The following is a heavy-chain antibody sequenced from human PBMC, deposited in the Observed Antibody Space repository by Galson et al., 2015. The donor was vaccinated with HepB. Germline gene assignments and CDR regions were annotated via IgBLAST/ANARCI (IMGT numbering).Heavy chain of an antibody. CDR2: ISSLGDST. J-gene: IGHJ4*02. CDR3: AKSRYFGSGSLDY. Sequence: SLRLSCAASGFIFSSYAMTWVRQAPGKGLEWVSTISSLGDSTYYADCVKGRFTISRDNSSNALYLQMNSLRTEDTAVYYCAKSRYFGSGSLDYWGQGTLVTVSS. V-gene: IGHV3-23*01. D-gene: IGHD3-10*01. CDR1: GFIFSSYA.